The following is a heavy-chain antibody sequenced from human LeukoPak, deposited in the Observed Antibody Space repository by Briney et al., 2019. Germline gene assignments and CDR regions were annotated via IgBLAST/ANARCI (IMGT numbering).Heavy chain of an antibody. Sequence: ASVKVSCKASGGTFSSYAISWVRQAPGQGLEWMGGIIPIFGTANYAQKFQGRVTITADESTSTAYMELSSLRSEDTAVYYCARGKYSYGHSQFDYWGQGTLVTVSS. D-gene: IGHD5-18*01. J-gene: IGHJ4*02. V-gene: IGHV1-69*13. CDR3: ARGKYSYGHSQFDY. CDR2: IIPIFGTA. CDR1: GGTFSSYA.